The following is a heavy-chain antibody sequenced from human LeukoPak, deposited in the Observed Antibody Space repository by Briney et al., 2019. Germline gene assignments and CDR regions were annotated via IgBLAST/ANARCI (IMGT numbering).Heavy chain of an antibody. Sequence: QPGGSLRLSCAASGFTFSSNYMSWVRQAPGKGLEWVSVIYSGGSTYYADSVKGRFTISRDNSKNTLYLQMNSLRAEDTAVYYCARDHYDSSGYPHFDYWGQGTLVTVSS. V-gene: IGHV3-66*01. CDR2: IYSGGST. D-gene: IGHD3-22*01. CDR3: ARDHYDSSGYPHFDY. CDR1: GFTFSSNY. J-gene: IGHJ4*02.